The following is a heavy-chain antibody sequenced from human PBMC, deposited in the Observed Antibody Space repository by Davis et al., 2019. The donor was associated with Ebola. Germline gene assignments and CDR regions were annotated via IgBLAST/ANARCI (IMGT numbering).Heavy chain of an antibody. V-gene: IGHV4-30-4*02. CDR2: IYYSGST. CDR3: ARASHDDAFDI. CDR1: GGSISSSDYY. Sequence: SETLSLTCTLSGGSISSSDYYWSWIRQPPGKGLEWIGYIYYSGSTYYNPSLKSRVTISVDTSKNQFSLKLSSVTAADTAVYYCARASHDDAFDIWGQGTMVTVSS. J-gene: IGHJ3*02.